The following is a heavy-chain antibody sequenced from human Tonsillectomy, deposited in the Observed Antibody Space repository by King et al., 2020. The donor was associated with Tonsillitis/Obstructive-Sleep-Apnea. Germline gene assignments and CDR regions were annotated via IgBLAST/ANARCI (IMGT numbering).Heavy chain of an antibody. Sequence: VQLVESGGGLVQPGGSLRLSCAASGFTLSGYWMHWVRQAPGKGLVLVSRINSDESATSYADSVKGRFTISRDNAKNTLYLQMNSLRADDTAVYYCTRSDWFDPWGQGTLVTVSS. CDR1: GFTLSGYW. CDR2: INSDESAT. D-gene: IGHD3-3*01. CDR3: TRSDWFDP. V-gene: IGHV3-74*01. J-gene: IGHJ5*02.